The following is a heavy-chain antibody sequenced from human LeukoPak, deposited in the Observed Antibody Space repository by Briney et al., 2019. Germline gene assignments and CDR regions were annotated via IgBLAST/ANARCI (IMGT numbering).Heavy chain of an antibody. CDR2: IYYTGST. CDR1: GGSISNHY. CDR3: ARVTGGDGYFFAY. V-gene: IGHV4-59*11. Sequence: SETLSLTCNVSGGSISNHYWSWIRQPPGKGLEWIGNIYYTGSTNYNPSLKSRVTILVDTSKNQFSLNLRSVTAADTAVYYCARVTGGDGYFFAYWGQGTLVTVSS. J-gene: IGHJ4*02. D-gene: IGHD5-24*01.